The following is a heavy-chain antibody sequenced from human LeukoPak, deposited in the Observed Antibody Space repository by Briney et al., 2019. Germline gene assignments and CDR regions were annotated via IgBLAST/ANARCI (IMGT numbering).Heavy chain of an antibody. CDR2: IYPGDSNT. J-gene: IGHJ4*02. D-gene: IGHD2-2*01. Sequence: GESLKISCKGSGYSFTTYWIGWVRQMPGKGLEWMGIIYPGDSNTRYSPSFQGQVTISADKSISTAYLQWSSLKASDTAMYYCARHASVVVVPAAMGEDYWGQGTLVTVSS. CDR1: GYSFTTYW. CDR3: ARHASVVVVPAAMGEDY. V-gene: IGHV5-51*01.